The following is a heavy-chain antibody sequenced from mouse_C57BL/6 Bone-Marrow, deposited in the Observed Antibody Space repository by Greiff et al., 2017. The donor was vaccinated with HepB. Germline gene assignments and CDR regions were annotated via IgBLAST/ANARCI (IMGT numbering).Heavy chain of an antibody. CDR3: ARDPYYDYGPYYFDY. CDR2: ISDGGSYT. J-gene: IGHJ2*01. D-gene: IGHD2-4*01. V-gene: IGHV5-4*01. CDR1: GFTFSSYA. Sequence: EVKLVESGGGLVKPGGSLKLSCAASGFTFSSYAMSWVRQTPEKRLEWVATISDGGSYTYYPDNVKGRFTISRDNAKNNLYLQMRHLKSEDTAMYYCARDPYYDYGPYYFDYWGQGTTLTVSS.